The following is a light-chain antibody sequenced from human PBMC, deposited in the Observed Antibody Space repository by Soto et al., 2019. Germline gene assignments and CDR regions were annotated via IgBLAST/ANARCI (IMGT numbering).Light chain of an antibody. CDR2: AAS. CDR3: QQSYST. J-gene: IGKJ4*01. Sequence: DIQMTQSPSSLSASVGDRVTITCRASQSISSYLNWYQQKPGKAPKLLIYAASSLQSGVPSRLSGSGSGADFTLTISSLQPEDFATYYCQQSYSTFGGGTKVDIK. V-gene: IGKV1-39*01. CDR1: QSISSY.